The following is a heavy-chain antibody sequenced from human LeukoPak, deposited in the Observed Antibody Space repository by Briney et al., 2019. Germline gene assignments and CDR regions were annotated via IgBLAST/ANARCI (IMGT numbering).Heavy chain of an antibody. CDR2: IYHSGST. CDR3: ARESGGYRASVDY. V-gene: IGHV4-30-2*01. D-gene: IGHD5-12*01. Sequence: PSETLSLTCTVSGGSISSGGYYWSWIRQPPGKGLEWIGYIYHSGSTYYNPSLKSRVTISVDRSKNQFSLKLSSVTAADTAVYYCARESGGYRASVDYWGQGTLVTVSS. J-gene: IGHJ4*02. CDR1: GGSISSGGYY.